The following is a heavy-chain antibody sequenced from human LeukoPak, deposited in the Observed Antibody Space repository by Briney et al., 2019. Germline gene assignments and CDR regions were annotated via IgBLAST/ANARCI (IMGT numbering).Heavy chain of an antibody. CDR1: GITFSTYW. CDR3: AKNEGYSLDY. J-gene: IGHJ4*02. V-gene: IGHV3-74*01. CDR2: INSEGSTI. Sequence: QPGGSLRLSCAGSGITFSTYWMHWVRQAPGKGLVWVSRINSEGSTISYADSVKGRFTISRDNAKNSLSLQMNSLRAEDTAVYYCAKNEGYSLDYWGQGTLVTVSS.